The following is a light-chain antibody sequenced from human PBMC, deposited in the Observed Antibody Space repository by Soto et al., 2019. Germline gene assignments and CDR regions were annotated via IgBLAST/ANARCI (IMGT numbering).Light chain of an antibody. J-gene: IGKJ1*01. CDR1: RSISDW. Sequence: DIQMTQSPSTLSASVGDRFAITCRASRSISDWLAWYQQKPGKAPELLIFDASSLKSGVPSRFSGSGSGTEFTLTISRLQPDDVATYYCLQYSSHSWTFGQGTKVE. V-gene: IGKV1-5*01. CDR2: DAS. CDR3: LQYSSHSWT.